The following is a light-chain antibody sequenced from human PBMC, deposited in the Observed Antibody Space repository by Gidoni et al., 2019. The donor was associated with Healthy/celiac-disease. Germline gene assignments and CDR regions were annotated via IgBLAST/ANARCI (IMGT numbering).Light chain of an antibody. CDR3: QQYYSTPVT. CDR2: WAS. J-gene: IGKJ1*01. Sequence: DIVMPQSPDSLAVSLGERATIHCKSSQSVLYSSNNKNYLAWYQQKPGQPPKLLIYWASTRESGVPDRFSGSGSGTDFTLTISSLQAEDVAVYYCQQYYSTPVTFGQGTKVEIK. CDR1: QSVLYSSNNKNY. V-gene: IGKV4-1*01.